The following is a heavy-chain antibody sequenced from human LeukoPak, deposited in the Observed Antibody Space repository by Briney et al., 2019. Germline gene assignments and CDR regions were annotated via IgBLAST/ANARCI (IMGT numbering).Heavy chain of an antibody. Sequence: GGSLRLSCAASAFSLSAYNMNWVRQAPGKGLEWASSISYTGTYIYYADSVKGRFTISRDNAQNSLYLQMNSLRAEDTAIYYCVRDRGTYRPIDYWGQGTLVTVSS. V-gene: IGHV3-21*04. CDR1: AFSLSAYN. J-gene: IGHJ4*02. D-gene: IGHD1-26*01. CDR2: ISYTGTYI. CDR3: VRDRGTYRPIDY.